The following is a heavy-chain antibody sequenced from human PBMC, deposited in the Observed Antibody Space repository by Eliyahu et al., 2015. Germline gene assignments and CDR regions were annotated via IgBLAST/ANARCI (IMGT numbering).Heavy chain of an antibody. D-gene: IGHD2-2*01. Sequence: QVQLQESGXGLVKPSETLSLTXXVSXGSISSYYXSWIRQPPGKGLEWIGYIFYSGSTNYNPSLKSRVTISVDTSKNQISLKLSSVTAADTAVYYCARAVPAALLNFDYWGQGTLVTVSS. CDR1: XGSISSYY. J-gene: IGHJ4*02. CDR2: IFYSGST. V-gene: IGHV4-59*01. CDR3: ARAVPAALLNFDY.